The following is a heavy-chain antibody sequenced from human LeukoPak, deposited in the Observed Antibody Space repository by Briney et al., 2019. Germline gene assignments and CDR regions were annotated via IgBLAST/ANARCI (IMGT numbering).Heavy chain of an antibody. V-gene: IGHV3-23*01. CDR3: AKDRGPITDY. CDR2: ISGSGGST. CDR1: GFTFSSYA. Sequence: GGSLRLSCAASGFTFSSYAMSWVRQAPGKGLEWVSGISGSGGSTYYADSVKGRFTISRDNSKNTLYLLMNSLRAEDTAVYYCAKDRGPITDYWGQGTLVTVSS. J-gene: IGHJ4*02. D-gene: IGHD5-12*01.